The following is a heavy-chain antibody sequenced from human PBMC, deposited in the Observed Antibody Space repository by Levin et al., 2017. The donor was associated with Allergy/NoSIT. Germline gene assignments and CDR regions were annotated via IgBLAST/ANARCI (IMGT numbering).Heavy chain of an antibody. Sequence: SQTLSLTCTVSGGSISSFYWSWIRQPPGKGLEWIGYIYYSGSTNYNPSLKSRVTISVDTSKNQFSLKLSSVTAADTAVYYCARESLIAGHAFDSWGQGTMVTVSS. CDR3: ARESLIAGHAFDS. V-gene: IGHV4-59*01. CDR2: IYYSGST. J-gene: IGHJ3*02. CDR1: GGSISSFY. D-gene: IGHD6-13*01.